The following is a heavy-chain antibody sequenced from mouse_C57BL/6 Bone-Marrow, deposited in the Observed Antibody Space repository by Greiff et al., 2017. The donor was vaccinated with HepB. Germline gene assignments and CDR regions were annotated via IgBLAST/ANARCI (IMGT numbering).Heavy chain of an antibody. V-gene: IGHV1-18*01. CDR3: VRGRWDY. CDR2: INPNIGGT. CDR1: GYTFTDYT. Sequence: VQLQQSGPELVKPGASVRISCKTSGYTFTDYTIHWVKQSHGKTLEWIGRINPNIGGTNSNQKFEGKATLTLDMSSSTAYMELRSLTSEDSAGYYCVRGRWDYWGQGTLVTVS. J-gene: IGHJ3*01. D-gene: IGHD4-1*01.